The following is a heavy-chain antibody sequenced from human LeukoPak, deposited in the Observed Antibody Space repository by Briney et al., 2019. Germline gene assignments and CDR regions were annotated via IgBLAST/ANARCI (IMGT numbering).Heavy chain of an antibody. CDR2: INPNGGGT. CDR3: EPASEAADF. Sequence: ASVKVSCKASGYSFTAWYMHWVRQAPGQGLEWMGRINPNGGGTNYAVKFQGRVTMTRDTSISTVYMSLSRLRSDDTAVYYCEPASEAADFWGQGTLVTVSS. J-gene: IGHJ4*02. CDR1: GYSFTAWY. V-gene: IGHV1-2*02. D-gene: IGHD2-2*01.